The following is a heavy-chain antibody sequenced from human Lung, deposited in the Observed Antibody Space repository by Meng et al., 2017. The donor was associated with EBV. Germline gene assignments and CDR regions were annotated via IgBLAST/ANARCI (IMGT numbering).Heavy chain of an antibody. CDR2: IYHSGST. Sequence: QLPGSGSGLVKPSQTLSLPCAVSGGSISSGGYSWSWIRQPPGKGLEWIGYIYHSGSTYYNPSLKSRVTISVDRSKSQFSLELSSVTAADTAVYYCARSTFDYWGQGTLVTVSS. CDR1: GGSISSGGYS. V-gene: IGHV4-30-2*01. D-gene: IGHD1-26*01. CDR3: ARSTFDY. J-gene: IGHJ4*02.